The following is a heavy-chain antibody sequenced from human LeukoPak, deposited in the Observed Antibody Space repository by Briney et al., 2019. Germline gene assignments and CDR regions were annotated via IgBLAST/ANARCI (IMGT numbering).Heavy chain of an antibody. CDR3: ARGYCSSTSCYRQVGY. D-gene: IGHD2-2*02. V-gene: IGHV4-59*01. CDR1: GGSISSYY. J-gene: IGHJ4*02. CDR2: IYYSGST. Sequence: SETLSLTCTVSGGSISSYYWSWIRQPPGKGLEGSGYIYYSGSTNYNPSLKSRVTISVDTSKNQFSLKLSSVTAADTAVYYCARGYCSSTSCYRQVGYWGQGTLVTVSS.